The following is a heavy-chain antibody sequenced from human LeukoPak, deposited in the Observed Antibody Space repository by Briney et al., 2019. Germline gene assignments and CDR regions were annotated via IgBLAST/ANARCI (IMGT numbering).Heavy chain of an antibody. D-gene: IGHD4-11*01. J-gene: IGHJ4*02. CDR3: AKETLDSNYVFGFDY. V-gene: IGHV3-23*01. CDR2: ISGSGGST. CDR1: GFTFSGYA. Sequence: GGSLRLSCAASGFTFSGYAMSWVRQAPGKGLEWVSAISGSGGSTYYADSVKGRFTISRDNSKNTLYLQMNSLRAEDTAVYYCAKETLDSNYVFGFDYWGQGTLVTVSS.